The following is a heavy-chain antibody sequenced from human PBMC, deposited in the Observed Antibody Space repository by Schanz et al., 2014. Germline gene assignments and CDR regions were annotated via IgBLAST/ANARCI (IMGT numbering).Heavy chain of an antibody. J-gene: IGHJ4*02. CDR2: ITYNGGTI. Sequence: EVQLLESGGGLVQPGGSLRLSCTASGFTFSSHSFNWVRQAPGKGLEWISYITYNGGTIYYADSVKGRFTISRDNSRDTVYLQMNSLRADDTAMYYCARWFLIRGVILDSWGQGTLVTVSS. V-gene: IGHV3-48*01. CDR1: GFTFSSHS. D-gene: IGHD3-10*01. CDR3: ARWFLIRGVILDS.